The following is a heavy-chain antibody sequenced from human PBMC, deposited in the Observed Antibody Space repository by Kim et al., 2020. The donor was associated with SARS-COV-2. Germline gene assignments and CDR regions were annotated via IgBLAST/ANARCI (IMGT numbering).Heavy chain of an antibody. CDR2: ISGSSSYI. Sequence: GGSLRPSCAASGFTFSSHSMNWVRQTPGKGLEWVSSISGSSSYIYYADSLKGRFTISRHTAKNSLFLEMNSLRVDDTAVYYCARGLTNTGSYSDVFDIWGKGTMVTVSS. D-gene: IGHD1-26*01. J-gene: IGHJ3*02. V-gene: IGHV3-21*04. CDR3: ARGLTNTGSYSDVFDI. CDR1: GFTFSSHS.